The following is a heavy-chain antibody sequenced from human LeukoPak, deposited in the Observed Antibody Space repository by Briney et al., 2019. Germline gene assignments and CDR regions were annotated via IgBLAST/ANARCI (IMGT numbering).Heavy chain of an antibody. CDR2: IYYSGST. CDR3: ARVSRRDGYRGGFDY. V-gene: IGHV4-59*01. J-gene: IGHJ4*02. Sequence: SETLSLTCTVSGGSISGFYWSWIRQPPGKGLEWIGYIYYSGSTNYNPSLKSRVTISVDTSKNQFSLKLSSVTAADTAVYYCARVSRRDGYRGGFDYWGQGTLVTVSS. CDR1: GGSISGFY. D-gene: IGHD5-24*01.